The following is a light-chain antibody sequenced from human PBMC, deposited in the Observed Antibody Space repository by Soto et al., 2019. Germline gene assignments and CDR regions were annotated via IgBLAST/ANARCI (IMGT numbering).Light chain of an antibody. CDR3: QKYNSASIT. J-gene: IGKJ5*01. CDR2: AAS. Sequence: DLQVTPASTSPFCIVGGRGPINFPAGPGIYNFLAWYSQKPGKVPKLLIYAASTLQSGVPSRFSGSGSGTDFTLTISSLQPEDVATYYCQKYNSASITFGQGTRLEIK. CDR1: PGIYNF. V-gene: IGKV1-27*01.